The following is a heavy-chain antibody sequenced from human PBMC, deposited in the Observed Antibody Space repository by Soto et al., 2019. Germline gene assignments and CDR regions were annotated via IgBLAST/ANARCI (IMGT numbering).Heavy chain of an antibody. CDR2: IYYRGNT. V-gene: IGHV4-61*01. CDR3: ARDVSSSSPWFDP. Sequence: SETLSLTCTVSGGSVSGASYYWSWIRQPPGKTLEWIGYIYYRGNTNYNPSLKSRVTISIDTPKNQFSLQLSSVTAADTAVYYCARDVSSSSPWFDPWGPGTLVTVST. J-gene: IGHJ5*02. D-gene: IGHD6-13*01. CDR1: GGSVSGASYY.